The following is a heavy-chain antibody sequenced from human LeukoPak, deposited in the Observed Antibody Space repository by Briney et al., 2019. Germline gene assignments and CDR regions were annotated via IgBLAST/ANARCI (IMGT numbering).Heavy chain of an antibody. D-gene: IGHD2-21*02. J-gene: IGHJ6*03. V-gene: IGHV1-8*01. CDR1: GYTFTSYD. CDR2: MNPNSGNT. Sequence: ASVKVSCKASGYTFTSYDINWVRQATGQGLEWMGWMNPNSGNTGYAQKFQGRVTMTRNTSISTAYMELSSLRSEDTAVYYCAAAYCGGDCYSDNHYYFMDLWGRGTTVTVSS. CDR3: AAAYCGGDCYSDNHYYFMDL.